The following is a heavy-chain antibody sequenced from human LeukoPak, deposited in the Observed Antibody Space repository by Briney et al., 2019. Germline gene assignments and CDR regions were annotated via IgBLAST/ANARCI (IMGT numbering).Heavy chain of an antibody. CDR2: IYYSGST. CDR3: ARHQVAQYFSQLRASSDY. J-gene: IGHJ4*02. D-gene: IGHD2-15*01. V-gene: IGHV4-31*03. Sequence: TLSLTCTVSGGSISSGGYYWSRIRQHPGKGLEWIGYIYYSGSTYYNPSLKSRVTISVDTSKNQFSLKLSSVTAADTAVYYCARHQVAQYFSQLRASSDYWGQGTLVTVSS. CDR1: GGSISSGGYY.